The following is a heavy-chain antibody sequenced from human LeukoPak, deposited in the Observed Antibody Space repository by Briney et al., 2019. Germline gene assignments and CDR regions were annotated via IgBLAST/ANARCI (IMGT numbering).Heavy chain of an antibody. V-gene: IGHV3-7*01. CDR3: VNLGYSD. J-gene: IGHJ4*02. CDR2: VKNDGSDK. Sequence: GGSLRLSCEASGFSFSAAWMTWVRQAPGKGLEWVATVKNDGSDKYYVDSVKGRFTLSRDNAKNLVYLQMNSLRVEDTAVYYCVNLGYSDGGQGTLVTVSS. CDR1: GFSFSAAW. D-gene: IGHD5-12*01.